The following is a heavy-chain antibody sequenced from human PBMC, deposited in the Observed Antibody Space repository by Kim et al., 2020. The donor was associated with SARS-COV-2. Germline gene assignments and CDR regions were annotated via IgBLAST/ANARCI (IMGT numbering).Heavy chain of an antibody. CDR1: GYTFTSYG. D-gene: IGHD3-10*01. CDR2: ISAYNGNT. Sequence: ASVKVSCKASGYTFTSYGISWVRQAPGQGLEWMGWISAYNGNTNYAQKLQGRVTMTTDTSTSTAYMELRNLRSDDAAVYYCARLPPYYYGSGSYYVDYWGQRTLVTVSS. J-gene: IGHJ4*02. CDR3: ARLPPYYYGSGSYYVDY. V-gene: IGHV1-18*01.